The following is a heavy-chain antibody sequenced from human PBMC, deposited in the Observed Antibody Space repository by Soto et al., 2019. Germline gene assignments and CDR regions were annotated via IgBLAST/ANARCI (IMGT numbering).Heavy chain of an antibody. CDR1: GFTFSSYG. CDR3: ARDTARDKVRIYYGMDV. D-gene: IGHD3-10*01. J-gene: IGHJ6*02. V-gene: IGHV3-33*01. CDR2: IWYDGSNK. Sequence: GGSLRLSCAAPGFTFSSYGMHWVRQAPGKGLEWVAVIWYDGSNKYYADSVKGRFTISRDNSKNTLYLQMNSLRAEDTAVYYCARDTARDKVRIYYGMDVWGQGTTVTVSS.